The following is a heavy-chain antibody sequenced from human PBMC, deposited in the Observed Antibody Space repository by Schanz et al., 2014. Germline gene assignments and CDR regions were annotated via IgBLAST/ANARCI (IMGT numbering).Heavy chain of an antibody. V-gene: IGHV3-23*03. CDR1: GFTFRGYA. D-gene: IGHD1-1*01. CDR3: ARDRRNADLDY. J-gene: IGHJ4*02. CDR2: IWSDGTNE. Sequence: EVQLLESGGGLVQPGGSLRLSCAASGFTFRGYAMSWVRQAPGRGLEWVAVIWSDGTNEYYADSVKGRFTISGDSSKNTLYLQMNSLRAEDTAIYYCARDRRNADLDYWGQGTLVTVSS.